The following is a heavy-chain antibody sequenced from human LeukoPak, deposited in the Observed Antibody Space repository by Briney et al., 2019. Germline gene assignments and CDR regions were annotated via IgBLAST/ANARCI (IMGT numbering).Heavy chain of an antibody. CDR3: ARVVGATAFDY. J-gene: IGHJ4*02. CDR1: GGTFSSYA. D-gene: IGHD1-26*01. CDR2: IIPIFGTA. V-gene: IGHV1-69*05. Sequence: ASVKVSCKASGGTFSSYAISWVRQAPGQGPEWMGRIIPIFGTANYAQKFQGRVTITTDESTSTAYMELSSLRSEDTAVYYCARVVGATAFDYWGQGTLVTVSS.